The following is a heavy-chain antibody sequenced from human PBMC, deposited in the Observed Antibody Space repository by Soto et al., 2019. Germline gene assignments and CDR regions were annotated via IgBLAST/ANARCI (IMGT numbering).Heavy chain of an antibody. CDR2: INPSGGST. Sequence: GASVKVSCKASGYTFTSYYMHWVRQAPGQGLEWMGIINPSGGSTSYAQKFQGRVTMTRDTSTSTVYMELSSLRSEDTAVYYCARYVRMATSEGSGMDVWGQGTTVTVAS. J-gene: IGHJ6*02. D-gene: IGHD5-12*01. CDR1: GYTFTSYY. V-gene: IGHV1-46*01. CDR3: ARYVRMATSEGSGMDV.